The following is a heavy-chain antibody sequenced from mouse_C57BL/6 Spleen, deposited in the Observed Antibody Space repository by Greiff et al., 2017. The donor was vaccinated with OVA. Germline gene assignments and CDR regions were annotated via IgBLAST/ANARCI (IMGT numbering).Heavy chain of an antibody. CDR1: GFTFSDYY. V-gene: IGHV5-16*01. CDR2: INYDGSST. D-gene: IGHD2-4*01. J-gene: IGHJ1*03. CDR3: ARDPYDLWYFDV. Sequence: EVKLVESEGGLVQPGSSMKLSCTASGFTFSDYYMAWVRQVPEKGLEWVANINYDGSSTYYLDSLKSRFIISRDNAKNILYLQMSSLKSEDTATYYCARDPYDLWYFDVWGTGTTVTVSS.